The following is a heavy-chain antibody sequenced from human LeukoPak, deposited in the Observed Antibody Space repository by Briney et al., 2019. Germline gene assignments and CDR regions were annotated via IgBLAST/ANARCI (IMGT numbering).Heavy chain of an antibody. CDR2: INHSGST. V-gene: IGHV4-34*01. D-gene: IGHD6-19*01. CDR3: ARDEGSGWSYY. CDR1: GGSFSGYY. J-gene: IGHJ4*02. Sequence: SETLSLTCAVYGGSFSGYYWSWIRQPPGKGLEWIGEINHSGSTNYNPSLKSRVTISVDTSKNQFSLKLSSVTAADTAVYYCARDEGSGWSYYWGQGTLVTVSP.